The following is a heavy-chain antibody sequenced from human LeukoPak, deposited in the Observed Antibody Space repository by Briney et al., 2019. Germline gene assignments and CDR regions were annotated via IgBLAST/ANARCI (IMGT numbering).Heavy chain of an antibody. J-gene: IGHJ4*02. CDR1: GYTFTSYD. V-gene: IGHV1-8*01. D-gene: IGHD5-18*01. CDR2: MNPNSGNT. CDR3: ARSFGYSYGYTPKYYFDY. Sequence: ASVKVSCKASGYTFTSYDINWVRQATGQGLEWMGWMNPNSGNTGYAQKFQGRVTMTRNTSISTAYMELSSLRSEDTAVYYCARSFGYSYGYTPKYYFDYWGQGTLVTVSS.